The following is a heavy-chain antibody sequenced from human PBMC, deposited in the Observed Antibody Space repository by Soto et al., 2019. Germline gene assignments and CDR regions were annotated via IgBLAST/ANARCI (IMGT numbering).Heavy chain of an antibody. D-gene: IGHD3-16*01. CDR1: GFTFSSYA. Sequence: QVQLVESGGGVVQPGRSLRLSCAASGFTFSSYAMHWVRQAPGKGLEWVAVISYDGSNKYYADSVKGRFTISRDNSKNTLYLQMNSLRAEDTAVYYCARARKVGGFDYWGQGTLVTVSS. V-gene: IGHV3-30-3*01. J-gene: IGHJ4*02. CDR2: ISYDGSNK. CDR3: ARARKVGGFDY.